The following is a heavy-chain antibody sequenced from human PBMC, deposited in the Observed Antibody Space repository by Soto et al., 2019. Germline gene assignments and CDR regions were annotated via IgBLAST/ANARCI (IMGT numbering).Heavy chain of an antibody. CDR1: GFTFSDYY. D-gene: IGHD6-13*01. Sequence: QVQLVESGGGSVKPGGSLRLSCAASGFTFSDYYMNWIRQAPGKGLEWISFISSSESTIYYADSVKGRFTISRDNANNSLYLQLNSLRADDTAVYYCARQRPSSYSRSWFGDFDYWGQGTLVTVSS. CDR3: ARQRPSSYSRSWFGDFDY. V-gene: IGHV3-11*01. J-gene: IGHJ4*02. CDR2: ISSSESTI.